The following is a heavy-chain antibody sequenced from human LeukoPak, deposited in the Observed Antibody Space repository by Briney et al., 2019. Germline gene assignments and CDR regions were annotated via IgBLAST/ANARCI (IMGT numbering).Heavy chain of an antibody. Sequence: QPGRSLRLSCAASGFTFSSYAMHWVRQAPGKGLEWVAVISYDGSNKYYADSVKGRFTISRDNSKNTLYLQMNSLRAEDTAVYYCAREGSYGDYLSYWGQGTLVTVSS. V-gene: IGHV3-30*04. D-gene: IGHD4-17*01. J-gene: IGHJ4*02. CDR2: ISYDGSNK. CDR1: GFTFSSYA. CDR3: AREGSYGDYLSY.